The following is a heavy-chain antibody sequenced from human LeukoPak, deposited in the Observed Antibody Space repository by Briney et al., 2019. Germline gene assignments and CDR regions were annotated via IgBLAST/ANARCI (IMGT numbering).Heavy chain of an antibody. CDR3: AKDPYGSGRPSYRWKWAHQEGRYYYGMDV. CDR1: GFTFDDYT. J-gene: IGHJ6*02. CDR2: ISWDGGSI. V-gene: IGHV3-43*01. Sequence: GGSLRLSCAASGFTFDDYTMHWVRQAPGKGLEWVSLISWDGGSIYYADSVKGRFTISRDNSKNSLYLQMNSLRTEDTALYYCAKDPYGSGRPSYRWKWAHQEGRYYYGMDVWGQGTTVTVSS. D-gene: IGHD3-10*01.